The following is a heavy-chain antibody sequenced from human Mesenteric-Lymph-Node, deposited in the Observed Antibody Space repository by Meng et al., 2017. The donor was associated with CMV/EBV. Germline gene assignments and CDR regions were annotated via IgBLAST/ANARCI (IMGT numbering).Heavy chain of an antibody. CDR3: ARDGTLPHGMDV. Sequence: GGSLRLSCAASGFTFSSYSMNWVRQAPGKGLEWVSSISSSSSYIYYADSVKGRFTISRDNAKNSLYLQMNSLRAEDTAVYYCARDGTLPHGMDVWGQGTTVTVSS. V-gene: IGHV3-21*01. D-gene: IGHD1-1*01. CDR2: ISSSSSYI. CDR1: GFTFSSYS. J-gene: IGHJ6*02.